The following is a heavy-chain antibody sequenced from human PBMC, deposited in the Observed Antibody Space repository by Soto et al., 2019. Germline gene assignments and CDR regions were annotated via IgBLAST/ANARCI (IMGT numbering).Heavy chain of an antibody. J-gene: IGHJ4*02. CDR1: GFTLTNEN. CDR3: ARDPPLSMIVVVGVDDF. CDR2: ISSRSTFI. D-gene: IGHD3-22*01. Sequence: VGSLRLSCTVLGFTLTNENMNWVRQAPGKGLEWVPSISSRSTFINYADSVKGRFTISRDNDKGLVYLQMNSLRAEDTAVYYCARDPPLSMIVVVGVDDFWGQGTLVTVSS. V-gene: IGHV3-21*06.